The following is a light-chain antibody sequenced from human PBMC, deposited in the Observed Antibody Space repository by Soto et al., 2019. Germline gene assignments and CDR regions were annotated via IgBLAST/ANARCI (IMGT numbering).Light chain of an antibody. Sequence: EIVLTQSPGTLSLSPGERATLSCRASQSVSSSYLAWYQQKPGQAPRLLIYGASSRATGIPDRFSGRGSGTDFPLTISRLAPEDFAVYYCQQYGSSPRTFGQGTKVEIK. J-gene: IGKJ1*01. V-gene: IGKV3-20*01. CDR1: QSVSSSY. CDR2: GAS. CDR3: QQYGSSPRT.